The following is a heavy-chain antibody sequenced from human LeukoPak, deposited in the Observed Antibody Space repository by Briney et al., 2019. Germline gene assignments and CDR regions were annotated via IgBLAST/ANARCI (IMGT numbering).Heavy chain of an antibody. Sequence: GGSLRLSCAASGFTFSSYGMSWVRQAPGRGLEWVSTISGSAYNSYYADSVKGRFTISGDNSANTLYLQMNSLRAEDTALYYCAKHSGSYFIYHVDSWGQGTLVTVSS. V-gene: IGHV3-23*01. CDR1: GFTFSSYG. D-gene: IGHD1-26*01. J-gene: IGHJ4*02. CDR2: ISGSAYNS. CDR3: AKHSGSYFIYHVDS.